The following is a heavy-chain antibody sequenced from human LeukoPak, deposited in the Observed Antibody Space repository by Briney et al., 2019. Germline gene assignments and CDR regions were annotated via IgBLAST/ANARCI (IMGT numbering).Heavy chain of an antibody. CDR2: IYYSGTT. D-gene: IGHD6-13*01. Sequence: SETLSLTCTVSGGSLSSYYWSWIRQPPGKGLEWIGHIYYSGTTNYNPSLKSRVTISADTSNNQFSLRLSSVTAADTAVYYCAAKNWTTAGKGNFHYWGQGTLVTVSS. CDR3: AAKNWTTAGKGNFHY. CDR1: GGSLSSYY. V-gene: IGHV4-59*08. J-gene: IGHJ4*02.